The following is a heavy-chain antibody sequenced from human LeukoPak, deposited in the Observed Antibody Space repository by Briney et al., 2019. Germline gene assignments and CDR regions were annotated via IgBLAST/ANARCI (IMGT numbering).Heavy chain of an antibody. CDR3: ARHSSGLEWLLPFDY. J-gene: IGHJ4*02. V-gene: IGHV4-39*01. CDR2: IYYSGST. D-gene: IGHD3-3*01. CDR1: GGSIGSSSYY. Sequence: SETLSLTCTVSGGSIGSSSYYWGWIRQPPGKGLEWIGSIYYSGSTYYNPSLKSRVTISVDTSKNQFSLKLSSVTAAYTAVYYCARHSSGLEWLLPFDYWGQGTLVTVSS.